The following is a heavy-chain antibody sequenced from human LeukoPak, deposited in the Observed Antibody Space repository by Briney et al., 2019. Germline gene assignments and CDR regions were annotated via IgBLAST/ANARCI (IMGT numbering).Heavy chain of an antibody. J-gene: IGHJ4*02. CDR1: GGTFSSYA. CDR2: INPNSGFT. Sequence: ASVKVSCKASGGTFSSYAISWVRQAPGQGLEWMGWINPNSGFTNYGQKFQGRVTMTRDTSISTAYMELSRLRSDDTAVYYCARLADCSSSSCRSFDYWGQGTLVTVSS. CDR3: ARLADCSSSSCRSFDY. V-gene: IGHV1-2*02. D-gene: IGHD2-2*01.